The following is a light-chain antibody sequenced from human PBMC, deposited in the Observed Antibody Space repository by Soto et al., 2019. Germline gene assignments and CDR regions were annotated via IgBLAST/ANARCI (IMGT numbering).Light chain of an antibody. CDR2: DAS. CDR1: QGIRND. Sequence: DIQMTQSPSTLSASVGDRVTITRRASQGIRNDLGWYQQKPGKAPKLLIYDASSLESGVPSRFSGSGSGTEFTLTISSLQPDDFATYYCQQYNSYSPKTFGQGTKVDI. V-gene: IGKV1-5*01. J-gene: IGKJ1*01. CDR3: QQYNSYSPKT.